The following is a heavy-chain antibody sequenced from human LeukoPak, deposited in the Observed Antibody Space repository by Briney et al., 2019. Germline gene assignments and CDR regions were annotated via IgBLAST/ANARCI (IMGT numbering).Heavy chain of an antibody. V-gene: IGHV5-51*01. CDR2: IYPGDSDT. D-gene: IGHD3-3*01. J-gene: IGHJ5*02. CDR3: ARTYDFWSGYYVWFDP. Sequence: GESLKISCKGSGYSLTSYWIGWVRQMPGKGLEWMGIIYPGDSDTRYSPSFQGQVTISADKSISTAYLQWSSLKASDTAMYYCARTYDFWSGYYVWFDPWGQGTLVTVSS. CDR1: GYSLTSYW.